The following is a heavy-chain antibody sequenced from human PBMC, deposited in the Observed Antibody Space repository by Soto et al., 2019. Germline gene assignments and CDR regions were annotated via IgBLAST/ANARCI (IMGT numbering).Heavy chain of an antibody. V-gene: IGHV4-38-2*01. CDR2: IYHSGST. CDR1: GYSISSGYY. Sequence: SETLSLTCAVSGYSISSGYYWGWIRQPPGKGLEWIGSIYHSGSTYYNPSLKSRVTISVDTSKNQFSLKLSSVTAADTAVYYCARRSNYGAFDYWGQGTLVTVS. D-gene: IGHD4-4*01. J-gene: IGHJ4*02. CDR3: ARRSNYGAFDY.